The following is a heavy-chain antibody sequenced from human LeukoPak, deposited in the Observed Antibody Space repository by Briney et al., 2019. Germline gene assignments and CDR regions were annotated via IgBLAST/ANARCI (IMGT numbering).Heavy chain of an antibody. CDR1: GGSINSHY. CDR2: IYYRGRT. D-gene: IGHD3-22*01. Sequence: SETLSLTCTVSGGSINSHYWNWIRQPPGKGLEWIGYIYYRGRTNNNPSLKSRVTISVDTSKNQFSLKLSFVTATDTAVYYCARADYYDSSGYYEIDYWGQGTLVTVSS. V-gene: IGHV4-59*11. CDR3: ARADYYDSSGYYEIDY. J-gene: IGHJ4*02.